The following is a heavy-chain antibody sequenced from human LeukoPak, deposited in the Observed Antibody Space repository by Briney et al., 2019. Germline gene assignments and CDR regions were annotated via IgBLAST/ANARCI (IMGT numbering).Heavy chain of an antibody. CDR1: GGSFSGYY. J-gene: IGHJ4*02. CDR2: INHSGST. Sequence: SETLSLTCAVYGGSFSGYYGSWIRQPPGKGLDWIGEINHSGSTNYNPSLKSRVTISVDTSKNQFSLKLSSVTAADTAVYYCASYTVTTPYYFDYWGQGTLVTVSS. D-gene: IGHD4-17*01. CDR3: ASYTVTTPYYFDY. V-gene: IGHV4-34*01.